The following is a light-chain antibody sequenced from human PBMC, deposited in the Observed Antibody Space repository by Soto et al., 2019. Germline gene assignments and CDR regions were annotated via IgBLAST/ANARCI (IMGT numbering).Light chain of an antibody. V-gene: IGKV3-15*01. CDR3: QQYNSYLWT. CDR1: QSVSSSY. CDR2: GAS. J-gene: IGKJ1*01. Sequence: EIVMTQSPATLSVSQGERATLSCRASQSVSSSYLAWYQQKPGQAPRLLIYGASTRATGIPARFSGSGSGTEFTLTISSLQPDDFATYYCQQYNSYLWTFGQGTKVDIK.